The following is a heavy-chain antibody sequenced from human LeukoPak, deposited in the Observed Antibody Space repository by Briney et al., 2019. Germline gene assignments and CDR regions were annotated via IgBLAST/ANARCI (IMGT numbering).Heavy chain of an antibody. CDR1: GGSISSGDYY. CDR2: IYYSGST. D-gene: IGHD5-18*01. V-gene: IGHV4-30-4*08. J-gene: IGHJ2*01. Sequence: SQTLSLTCTVSGGSISSGDYYWSWIRQPPGKGLEWIGYIYYSGSTYYSPSLKSRVTISVDTSKNQFSLKLSSVTAADTAVYYCARQDVYSYGQGWYFDLWGRGTLVTVSS. CDR3: ARQDVYSYGQGWYFDL.